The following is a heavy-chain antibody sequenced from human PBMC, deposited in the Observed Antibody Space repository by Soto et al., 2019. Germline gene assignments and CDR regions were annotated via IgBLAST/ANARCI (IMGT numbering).Heavy chain of an antibody. V-gene: IGHV1-69*01. CDR2: IIPIFGTA. D-gene: IGHD2-21*02. CDR1: GGTFSSYA. CDR3: AILHCGGDCYSPHFDY. J-gene: IGHJ4*02. Sequence: QMQLVQSGAEVKKPGSSVKVSCKASGGTFSSYAISWVRQAPGQGLEWMGGIIPIFGTANYAQKFQGRVTITADESTSTAYMELSSLRSEDTAVYYCAILHCGGDCYSPHFDYWGQGTLVTVSS.